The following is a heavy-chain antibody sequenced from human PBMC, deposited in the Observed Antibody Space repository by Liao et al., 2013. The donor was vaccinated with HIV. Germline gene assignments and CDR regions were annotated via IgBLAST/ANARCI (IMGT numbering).Heavy chain of an antibody. Sequence: QVQLQQWGAGLLKPSETLSLTCAVYGGSFSGYYWSWIRQPPGKGLEWIGRIYTSGSTNYNPSLKSRVTISVDTSKNQFSLKLSSVTAADTAVYYCARDTGDLGAFDIWGQGTMVTVSS. D-gene: IGHD7-27*01. J-gene: IGHJ3*02. CDR2: IYTSGST. CDR1: GGSFSGYY. V-gene: IGHV4-59*10. CDR3: ARDTGDLGAFDI.